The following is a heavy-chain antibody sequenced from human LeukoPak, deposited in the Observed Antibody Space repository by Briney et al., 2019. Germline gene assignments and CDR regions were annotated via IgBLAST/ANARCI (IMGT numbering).Heavy chain of an antibody. V-gene: IGHV3-21*01. Sequence: GGSLRLSCAASGLTLRLFSMNWVRQAPGKGLEWVSSISSSGGHTFYSDSVKGRFTISRDNAKNSLYLRMNSLRAEDTAIYYCASPRMIRGTITTPFDYWGQGILVTVSS. CDR1: GLTLRLFS. D-gene: IGHD3-10*01. CDR2: ISSSGGHT. J-gene: IGHJ4*02. CDR3: ASPRMIRGTITTPFDY.